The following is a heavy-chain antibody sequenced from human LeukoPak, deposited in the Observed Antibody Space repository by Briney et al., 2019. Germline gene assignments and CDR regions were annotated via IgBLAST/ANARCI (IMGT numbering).Heavy chain of an antibody. CDR1: GFTFRNDG. Sequence: GRSLRLSCAASGFTFRNDGMHWVRQAPGKGLEWVVVMSYDGSNKYYADPVKGRFTISRDNSKNTLYLQMNSLRAEDTAVYYCTKGVLGGTQSVSAGLDSWGLGTLVTVSS. CDR3: TKGVLGGTQSVSAGLDS. D-gene: IGHD3-16*01. J-gene: IGHJ4*02. CDR2: MSYDGSNK. V-gene: IGHV3-30*18.